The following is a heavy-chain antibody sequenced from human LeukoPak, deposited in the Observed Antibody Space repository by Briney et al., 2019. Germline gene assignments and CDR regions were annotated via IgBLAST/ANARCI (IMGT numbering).Heavy chain of an antibody. CDR2: IYTSGTT. D-gene: IGHD6-19*01. Sequence: SETLSLTCTVSGGSISGYYWSWIRQPAGEGLEWIGRIYTSGTTHDNPSLKSRVTMSVDTSKNQFSLKLSSVTAADTAVYYCARWDDSAWGFGNWGPGTLVTVSS. CDR1: GGSISGYY. J-gene: IGHJ4*02. V-gene: IGHV4-4*07. CDR3: ARWDDSAWGFGN.